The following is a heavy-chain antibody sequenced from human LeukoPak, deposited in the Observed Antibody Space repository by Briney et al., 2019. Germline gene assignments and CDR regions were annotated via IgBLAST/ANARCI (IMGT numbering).Heavy chain of an antibody. CDR1: EYTFTAYY. CDR3: AKSIGDYVSNFDC. CDR2: INPNSGDT. Sequence: GASVKVSCMASEYTFTAYYIHWVRQAPGQGLEWMGWINPNSGDTDYAHKFQGRVTMSRNTSISTAYMGLTSLRSDDTAVYYCAKSIGDYVSNFDCWGQGTLVTVSS. D-gene: IGHD4-17*01. V-gene: IGHV1-2*02. J-gene: IGHJ4*02.